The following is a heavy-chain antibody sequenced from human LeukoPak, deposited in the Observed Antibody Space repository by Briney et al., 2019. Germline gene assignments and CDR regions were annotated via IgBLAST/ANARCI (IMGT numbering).Heavy chain of an antibody. CDR3: ARGGAAAGTGGNWFDP. J-gene: IGHJ5*02. CDR1: GYTFTSYD. CDR2: MNPNSGNT. Sequence: ASVKVSCTASGYTFTSYDINWVRQATGQGLEWMGWMNPNSGNTGYAQKFQGRVTMTRNTSISTAYMELSSLRSEDPAVYYCARGGAAAGTGGNWFDPWGQETLVTVSS. D-gene: IGHD6-13*01. V-gene: IGHV1-8*01.